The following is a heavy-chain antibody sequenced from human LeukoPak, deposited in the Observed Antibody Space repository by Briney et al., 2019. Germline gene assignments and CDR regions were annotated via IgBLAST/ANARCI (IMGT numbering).Heavy chain of an antibody. V-gene: IGHV4-59*01. CDR3: ARMEGSSSTWGYYYYGMDV. Sequence: SETLSLTCTVSGGSISSYYWSWIRQPPGKGLEWIGYIYYSGSTNYNPSLKSRATISVDTSKNQFSLKLSSVTAADTAVYYCARMEGSSSTWGYYYYGMDVWGQGTTVTVSS. D-gene: IGHD6-13*01. J-gene: IGHJ6*02. CDR1: GGSISSYY. CDR2: IYYSGST.